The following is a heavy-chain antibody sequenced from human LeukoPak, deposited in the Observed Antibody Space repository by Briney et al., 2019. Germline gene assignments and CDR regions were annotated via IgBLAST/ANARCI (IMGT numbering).Heavy chain of an antibody. J-gene: IGHJ6*03. D-gene: IGHD2-2*01. CDR2: IYYSGST. V-gene: IGHV4-59*11. CDR3: ARRSSSPDPGYYYYYMDV. Sequence: LETLSLTCTVSGGSISSHYWSWIRQPPGKGLEWIGDIYYSGSTNYNPSLKSRVTISVDTSKNQFSLKLSSVTAADTAVYYCARRSSSPDPGYYYYYMDVRGKGTTVTVSS. CDR1: GGSISSHY.